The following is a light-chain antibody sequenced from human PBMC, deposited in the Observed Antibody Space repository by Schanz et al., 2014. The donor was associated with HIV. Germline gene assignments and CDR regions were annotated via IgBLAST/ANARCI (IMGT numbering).Light chain of an antibody. CDR2: EVN. V-gene: IGLV2-14*01. Sequence: QSALTQPASVSGSPGQSITISCPGTSSDVGNYNYVSWYQQHPGKAPKLMIYEVNQRPSGVSDRFSGSKSGNTASLTISGLQAEDEADYYCQSYDSSLNGVVFGGGTKLTVL. CDR1: SSDVGNYNY. J-gene: IGLJ2*01. CDR3: QSYDSSLNGVV.